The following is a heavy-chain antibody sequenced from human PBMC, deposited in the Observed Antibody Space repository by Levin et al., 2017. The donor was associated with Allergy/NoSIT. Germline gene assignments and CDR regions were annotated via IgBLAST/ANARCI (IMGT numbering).Heavy chain of an antibody. D-gene: IGHD6-19*01. CDR1: GFTFSSFG. CDR2: IWNDGGNI. Sequence: GGSLRLSCVASGFTFSSFGMHWVRQAPGKGLEWLALIWNDGGNIYYGDSVKGRFTISRDNSKNTVYLQMNSLKDEDTAVYYCAREDAYGSRSEYFLHWGRGTLVTVSS. J-gene: IGHJ1*01. V-gene: IGHV3-33*01. CDR3: AREDAYGSRSEYFLH.